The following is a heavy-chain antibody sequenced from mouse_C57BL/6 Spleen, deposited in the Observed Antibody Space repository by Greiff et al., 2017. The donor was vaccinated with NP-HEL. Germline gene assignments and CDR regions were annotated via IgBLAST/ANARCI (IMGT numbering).Heavy chain of an antibody. D-gene: IGHD2-2*01. J-gene: IGHJ2*01. CDR2: IHPNSGST. CDR1: GYTFTSYW. CDR3: ARGGAYGYGFDY. V-gene: IGHV1-64*01. Sequence: VQLQQPGAELVKPGASVKLSCKASGYTFTSYWMHWVKQRPGQGLEWIGMIHPNSGSTNYNEKFKSKATLTVDKSSSTAYMQLSSLTSEDSAVYYCARGGAYGYGFDYWGQGTTLTVSS.